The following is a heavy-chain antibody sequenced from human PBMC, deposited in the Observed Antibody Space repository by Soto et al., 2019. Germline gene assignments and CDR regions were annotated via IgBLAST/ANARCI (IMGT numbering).Heavy chain of an antibody. D-gene: IGHD5-18*01. CDR3: AKDRLRGYRYGANWFDP. CDR1: GFTFSSYA. V-gene: IGHV3-23*01. J-gene: IGHJ5*02. Sequence: HPGGSLRLSCAASGFTFSSYAMSWVRQAPGKGLEWVSAISGSGGSTYYADSVKGRFTISRDNSENTLYLQMNSLRAEDTAVYYCAKDRLRGYRYGANWFDPWGQGTLVTVSS. CDR2: ISGSGGST.